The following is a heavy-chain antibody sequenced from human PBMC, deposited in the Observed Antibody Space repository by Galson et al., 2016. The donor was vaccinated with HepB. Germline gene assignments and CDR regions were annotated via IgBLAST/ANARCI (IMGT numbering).Heavy chain of an antibody. CDR3: ARDNGYSYGYWDY. J-gene: IGHJ4*02. D-gene: IGHD5-18*01. Sequence: SVKVSCKASGYTFINYFLHWVRQAPGQGPEWMGIINPSSGGSANFAQKLQGRVSMTSDRSTSTVYMELSSLRSEDTAVYYCARDNGYSYGYWDYWGQGTLVTVSS. CDR2: INPSSGGSA. CDR1: GYTFINYF. V-gene: IGHV1-46*01.